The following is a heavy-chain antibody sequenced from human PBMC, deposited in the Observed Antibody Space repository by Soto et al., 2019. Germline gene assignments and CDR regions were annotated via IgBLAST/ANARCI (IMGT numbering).Heavy chain of an antibody. D-gene: IGHD1-26*01. CDR2: IIPIFGTA. CDR3: ARQMIVGPNYGYDYYGMDV. Sequence: QVQLVQSGAEVKKPGSSVKVSCKASGGTFSSYAISWVRQAPGQGLEWMGGIIPIFGTANYAQKFQGRVTITADESTSTAYMELSSLRSEDTAVYYCARQMIVGPNYGYDYYGMDVWGQGTTVTVSS. CDR1: GGTFSSYA. J-gene: IGHJ6*02. V-gene: IGHV1-69*01.